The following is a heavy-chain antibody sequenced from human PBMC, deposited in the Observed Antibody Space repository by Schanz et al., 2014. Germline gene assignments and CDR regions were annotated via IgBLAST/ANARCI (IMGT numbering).Heavy chain of an antibody. D-gene: IGHD5-12*01. CDR1: GGSISSGTYY. CDR3: ARGGSVATIAPYTWFDP. J-gene: IGHJ5*02. V-gene: IGHV4-61*02. CDR2: IYTSGST. Sequence: QVQLQESGPGLVKPSQTLSLTCIVSGGSISSGTYYWSWLRQPAGKGLEWIGRIYTSGSTNYNPSRKRRVPIPIQPPNNQPPRKLNSVTAADTAVYYCARGGSVATIAPYTWFDPWGQGTLVTVSS.